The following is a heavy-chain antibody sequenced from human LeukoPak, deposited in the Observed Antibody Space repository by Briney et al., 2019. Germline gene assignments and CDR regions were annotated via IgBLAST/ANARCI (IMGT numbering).Heavy chain of an antibody. J-gene: IGHJ6*04. Sequence: SETLSLTCTASGGSFSSYSWSCIRQPPGKGLEWIGYIETSGSAYYNPSLKSRVVISVDTAKSQFSLKLSSVAAAGTAVYECARFGGPAAVDVWGKGTTVTVSS. D-gene: IGHD2-15*01. V-gene: IGHV4-4*09. CDR2: IETSGSA. CDR3: ARFGGPAAVDV. CDR1: GGSFSSYS.